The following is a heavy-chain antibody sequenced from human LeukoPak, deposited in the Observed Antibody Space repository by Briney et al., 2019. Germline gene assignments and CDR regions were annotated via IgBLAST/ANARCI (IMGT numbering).Heavy chain of an antibody. J-gene: IGHJ4*02. CDR1: GYTFTGYY. CDR3: ARVSPGALRYFDWTAEGFNY. CDR2: INPNSGGT. V-gene: IGHV1-2*02. Sequence: ASVKVSCKASGYTFTGYYMHWVRQAPGQGLEWMGWINPNSGGTNYAQKFQGRVTMTRDTSISTAYMELSRLRSDDTAVYYCARVSPGALRYFDWTAEGFNYWGQGTLVTVSS. D-gene: IGHD3-9*01.